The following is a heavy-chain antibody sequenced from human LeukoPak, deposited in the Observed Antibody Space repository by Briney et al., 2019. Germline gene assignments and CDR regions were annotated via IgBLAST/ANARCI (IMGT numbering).Heavy chain of an antibody. D-gene: IGHD3-22*01. Sequence: SVKVSCQASGGTFSSYAISWVRQAPGQGLEWMGGIIPIFGTANYAQKFQGRVTITTDESTSTAYMELSSLRSEDTAVYYCAREHPDSPLFQHWGQGTLVTVSS. CDR1: GGTFSSYA. CDR3: AREHPDSPLFQH. V-gene: IGHV1-69*05. J-gene: IGHJ1*01. CDR2: IIPIFGTA.